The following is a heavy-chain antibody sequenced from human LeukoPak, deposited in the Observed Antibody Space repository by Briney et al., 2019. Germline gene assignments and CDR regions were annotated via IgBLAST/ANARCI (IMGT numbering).Heavy chain of an antibody. CDR1: GGSITTHY. V-gene: IGHV4-59*11. CDR2: VLYSGIT. Sequence: SETLSLTCSISGGSITTHYWTWIRQPPGKGLEWIGYVLYSGITNYNPSLRGRITISVDTSQNQFSLSLRSVTAADTAVYYCARDLTTVTKGFDLWGQGAMVTVSS. D-gene: IGHD4-17*01. CDR3: ARDLTTVTKGFDL. J-gene: IGHJ3*01.